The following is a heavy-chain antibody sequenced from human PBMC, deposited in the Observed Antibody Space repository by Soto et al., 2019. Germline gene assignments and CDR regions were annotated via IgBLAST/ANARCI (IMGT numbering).Heavy chain of an antibody. Sequence: QVQVVQSGDEVKKPGASVKVSCKASGYTFTNYGFSWVRQAPGQGLEWRGWISGYNGNTNYAEKFQGRVTMTTDTSTSTAHMEVRSLRSDDTDVYYCAREGQAPYYYYGMDVWGQGTAVTVSS. V-gene: IGHV1-18*01. CDR2: ISGYNGNT. CDR3: AREGQAPYYYYGMDV. J-gene: IGHJ6*02. CDR1: GYTFTNYG.